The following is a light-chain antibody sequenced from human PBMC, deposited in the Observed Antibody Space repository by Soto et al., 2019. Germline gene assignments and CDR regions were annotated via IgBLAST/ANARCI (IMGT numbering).Light chain of an antibody. J-gene: IGKJ4*01. V-gene: IGKV1-33*01. Sequence: SPMTPSPYSLSASIGDRVSITCQENQDISKCLNWFQHQPGKAPKLLIYDATNLETGVPSRFSGSGSGTFFTLTIISLQPEDAATYYCQQYENLPLSFGGGTKIEIK. CDR2: DAT. CDR3: QQYENLPLS. CDR1: QDISKC.